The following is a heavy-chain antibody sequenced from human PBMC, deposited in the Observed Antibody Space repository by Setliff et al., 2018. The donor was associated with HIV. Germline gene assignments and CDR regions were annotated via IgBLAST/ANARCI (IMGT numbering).Heavy chain of an antibody. CDR1: GGSISSGDYY. Sequence: SETLSLTCTVSGGSISSGDYYWSWIRQPPGKGLEWIGYIYYSGSTYYNPSLKSRVTISVDTSKNQFSLKLSSVTAADTAVYYCARGGASSKYLDPWGQGTLVTSPQ. J-gene: IGHJ5*02. V-gene: IGHV4-30-4*08. D-gene: IGHD2-15*01. CDR2: IYYSGST. CDR3: ARGGASSKYLDP.